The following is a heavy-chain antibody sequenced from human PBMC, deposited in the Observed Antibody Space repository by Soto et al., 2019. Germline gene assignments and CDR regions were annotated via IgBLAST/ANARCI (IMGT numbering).Heavy chain of an antibody. D-gene: IGHD2-2*01. CDR3: AHTPRGYCSSVSYYFDH. CDR2: VYWDDDP. J-gene: IGHJ4*02. Sequence: QITLKESGPTLVEPTQTLTLTCTFSGFSFTTTGVGVGWIRQPPGKALEWLALVYWDDDPRYIPSLRSRLTVTKDTSKHQVFLTMTNSDPVDTATYYCAHTPRGYCSSVSYYFDHWGQGTMVTVSS. CDR1: GFSFTTTGVG. V-gene: IGHV2-5*02.